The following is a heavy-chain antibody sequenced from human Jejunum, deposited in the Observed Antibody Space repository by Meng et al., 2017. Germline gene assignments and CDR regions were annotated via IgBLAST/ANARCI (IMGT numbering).Heavy chain of an antibody. CDR1: GFTLSDSY. CDR3: VKALGYTYGYYF. Sequence: QGQLVESGGGLVKPGGSLRLSCAASGFTLSDSYMSWIRQAPGKGLEWVSYISSSGTTIYYADSVKGRFTISRDNAKNSLYLQMTSLRAEDTAIYYCVKALGYTYGYYFWGQGTLVTVSS. J-gene: IGHJ4*02. V-gene: IGHV3-11*01. CDR2: ISSSGTTI. D-gene: IGHD5-18*01.